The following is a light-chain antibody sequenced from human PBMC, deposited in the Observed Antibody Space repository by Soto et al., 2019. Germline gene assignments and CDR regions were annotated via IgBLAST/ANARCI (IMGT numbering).Light chain of an antibody. J-gene: IGLJ1*01. V-gene: IGLV1-40*01. CDR3: QYYDTSLSRLFV. Sequence: QSVLTRPPSVSGAPGQRGTISYPGVTSSIGAHSDIHWYQHLPGKAPKLLIYSNTHRPSGVPDRFSGSKSGTSASLAITGLQAEDEGDYYCQYYDTSLSRLFVFGSGTKVTVL. CDR2: SNT. CDR1: TSSIGAHSD.